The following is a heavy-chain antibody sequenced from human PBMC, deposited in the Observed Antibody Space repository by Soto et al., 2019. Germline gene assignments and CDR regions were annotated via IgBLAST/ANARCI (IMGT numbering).Heavy chain of an antibody. V-gene: IGHV5-51*01. J-gene: IGHJ6*03. CDR1: GYSFTSYW. CDR3: ARQVHDYRLDYYYYMDV. D-gene: IGHD4-4*01. CDR2: IYPGDSDT. Sequence: PGESLKISCKGSGYSFTSYWIGWVRQMPGKGLEWMGIIYPGDSDTRYSPSFQGQVTISADKSISTAYLQWSSLKASDTAMYYCARQVHDYRLDYYYYMDVWGKGTTVTVSS.